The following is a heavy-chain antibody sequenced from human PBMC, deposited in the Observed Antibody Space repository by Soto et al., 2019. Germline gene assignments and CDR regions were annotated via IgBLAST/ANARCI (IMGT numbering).Heavy chain of an antibody. D-gene: IGHD3-22*01. V-gene: IGHV1-18*01. Sequence: ASVKVSCKASGYTFTSCCISWVVQAPGRGREWMGWISAYNGNTNYAQKLQGRVTMTTDTSTSTAYMELRSLRSDDTAVYYCARVGAYYYDSSGSQGAFDIWGQGTMVTVSS. J-gene: IGHJ3*02. CDR2: ISAYNGNT. CDR1: GYTFTSCC. CDR3: ARVGAYYYDSSGSQGAFDI.